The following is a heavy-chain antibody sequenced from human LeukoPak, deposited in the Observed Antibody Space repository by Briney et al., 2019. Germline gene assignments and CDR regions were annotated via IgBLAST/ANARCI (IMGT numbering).Heavy chain of an antibody. D-gene: IGHD3-10*01. J-gene: IGHJ4*02. CDR3: ARARYGSGGYFFDF. Sequence: GGSLRLSCAASGFNFNSYWMSWVRQAPGKGLECVANIKQDGSEIYFVDSVKGRFTISRDNTKSSLYLQMNSLRGEDTAVYYCARARYGSGGYFFDFWGQGTLVTVSS. CDR2: IKQDGSEI. V-gene: IGHV3-7*04. CDR1: GFNFNSYW.